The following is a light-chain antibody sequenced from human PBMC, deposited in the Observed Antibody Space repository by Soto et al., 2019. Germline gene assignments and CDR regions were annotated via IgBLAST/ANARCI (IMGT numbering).Light chain of an antibody. J-gene: IGLJ2*01. CDR3: SSYSSSSTHVV. V-gene: IGLV2-14*03. CDR1: STDVGDFNY. Sequence: SALTQAASVSGSPGRSVTNSCTGTSTDVGDFNYVSWYQHLPGRAPKLIIYDVTNRPSGISYRFSASKSGRTASLTISGLQTEDEGDYYCSSYSSSSTHVVFGGGTKLTVL. CDR2: DVT.